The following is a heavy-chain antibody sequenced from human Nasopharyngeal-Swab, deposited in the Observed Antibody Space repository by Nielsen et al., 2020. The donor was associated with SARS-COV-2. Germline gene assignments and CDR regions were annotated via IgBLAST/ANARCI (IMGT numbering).Heavy chain of an antibody. J-gene: IGHJ5*02. CDR2: IKSKTDGGTT. CDR1: GFTFSNAW. CDR3: ASLYSSSWP. Sequence: GGSLRLSCAASGFTFSNAWMSWVRQAPGKGLEWVGRIKSKTDGGTTDYAAPVKGRFTISRDDSKNTLYLQMNSLRAEDTAVYYCASLYSSSWPWGQGTLVTVSS. V-gene: IGHV3-15*01. D-gene: IGHD6-13*01.